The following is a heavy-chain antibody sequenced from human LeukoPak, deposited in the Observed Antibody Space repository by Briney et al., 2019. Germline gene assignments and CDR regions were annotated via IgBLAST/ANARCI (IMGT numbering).Heavy chain of an antibody. J-gene: IGHJ4*02. CDR2: ISGSGGST. CDR1: GFTFSSYA. Sequence: PGGSLRLSCAASGFTFSSYAMSWVRQAPGKGLEWVSGISGSGGSTYYADSVQGRFTISRDKSKNTLYLQMNSLRAEDTAIYYCAKPRGTYYSDFDYWGQGTLVTVSS. D-gene: IGHD1-26*01. CDR3: AKPRGTYYSDFDY. V-gene: IGHV3-23*01.